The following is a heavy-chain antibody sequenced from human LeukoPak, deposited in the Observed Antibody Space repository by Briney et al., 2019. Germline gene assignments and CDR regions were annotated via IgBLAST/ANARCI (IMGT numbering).Heavy chain of an antibody. CDR1: GGSISSYY. Sequence: SETLSLTCTVSGGSISSYYWSWIRQPPGKGLEWIGYIYYSGSTNYNPSLKSRVTISVDTSKNQFSLKLSSVTAADTAVYYCARDLSVVGATVSWAQGTLVTVSS. CDR2: IYYSGST. D-gene: IGHD1-26*01. CDR3: ARDLSVVGATVS. J-gene: IGHJ4*02. V-gene: IGHV4-59*01.